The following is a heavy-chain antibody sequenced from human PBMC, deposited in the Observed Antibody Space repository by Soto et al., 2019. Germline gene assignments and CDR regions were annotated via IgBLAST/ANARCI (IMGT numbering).Heavy chain of an antibody. V-gene: IGHV4-34*01. CDR2: INHSGST. Sequence: QVQLQQWGAGLLKPSETLSLTCAVYGGSFSGYYWSWIRQPPGKGLEWIGEINHSGSTNYNPSLKSRVTISVDTSKNQFSLKLSSVTAADTAVYYCARGGGWNQNWFDPWGQGTLFTVSS. D-gene: IGHD1-1*01. J-gene: IGHJ5*02. CDR3: ARGGGWNQNWFDP. CDR1: GGSFSGYY.